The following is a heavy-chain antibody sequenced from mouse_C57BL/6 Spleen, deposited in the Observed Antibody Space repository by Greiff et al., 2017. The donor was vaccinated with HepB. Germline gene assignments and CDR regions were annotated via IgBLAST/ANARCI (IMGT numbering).Heavy chain of an antibody. CDR3: ARGRGYGPDY. J-gene: IGHJ2*01. Sequence: QVQLQQSGAELVRPGTSVKVSCKASGYAFTNYLIEWVKQRPGQGLEWIGVINTGSGGTNYNEKFKGKATLTADKSSSTAYMQLSSLTYKDSAVYFCARGRGYGPDYWGQGTTLTVSS. CDR1: GYAFTNYL. V-gene: IGHV1-54*01. CDR2: INTGSGGT. D-gene: IGHD1-1*02.